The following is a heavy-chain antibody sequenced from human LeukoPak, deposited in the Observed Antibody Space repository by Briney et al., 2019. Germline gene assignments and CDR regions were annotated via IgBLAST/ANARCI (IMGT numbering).Heavy chain of an antibody. J-gene: IGHJ4*02. Sequence: GGSLRLSCVASGFSFSDSVIHWVRQAPGKGLEWVAVISHDVKTTYYADSAKGRFTISRDNSKNTLYLQMDSLRAEDTAMYYCARGGESGTNQGYFDSWGQGTQVTVSS. D-gene: IGHD1-26*01. CDR3: ARGGESGTNQGYFDS. V-gene: IGHV3-30*04. CDR2: ISHDVKTT. CDR1: GFSFSDSV.